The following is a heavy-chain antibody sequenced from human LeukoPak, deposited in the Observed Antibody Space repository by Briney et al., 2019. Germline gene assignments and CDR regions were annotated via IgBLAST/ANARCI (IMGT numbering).Heavy chain of an antibody. D-gene: IGHD6-19*01. V-gene: IGHV4-59*08. CDR2: IYYTGNT. J-gene: IGHJ3*02. Sequence: PSETLSPTCTVSGGSISSYYWTWIRQPPGKGLEWIGYIYYTGNTNYNPSLKSRVTLSVDTSKNHFSLKLSSVTAADTAVYYCARRSKAEAGLAFDIWGRGTMVTVSS. CDR1: GGSISSYY. CDR3: ARRSKAEAGLAFDI.